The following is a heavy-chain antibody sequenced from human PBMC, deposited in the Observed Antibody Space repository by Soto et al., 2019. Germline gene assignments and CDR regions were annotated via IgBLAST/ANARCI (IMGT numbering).Heavy chain of an antibody. V-gene: IGHV3-11*06. CDR3: ARTTTGRRIIDY. D-gene: IGHD1-1*01. Sequence: PGGSLRLSCAASGFTFSGYYMSWIRQAPGKGLEWVSYISSSSSYTNYADSVKGRFTISRDNAKNSLYLQMNSLRAEDTAVYYCARTTTGRRIIDYWGQGTLVTVSS. CDR2: ISSSSSYT. J-gene: IGHJ4*02. CDR1: GFTFSGYY.